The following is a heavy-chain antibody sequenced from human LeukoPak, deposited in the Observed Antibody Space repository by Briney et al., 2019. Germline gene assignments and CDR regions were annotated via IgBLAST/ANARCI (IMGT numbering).Heavy chain of an antibody. CDR2: INTNTGNP. CDR1: GYTFTSYA. V-gene: IGHV7-4-1*02. Sequence: GASVKVSCKASGYTFTSYAMNWVRQAPGQGLEWMGWINTNTGNPTYAQGFTGRFVFSLDTSVSTAYLQISSLKAEDTAVYYCASHDSGYDIDAFDIWGQGTMVTVSS. J-gene: IGHJ3*02. D-gene: IGHD5-12*01. CDR3: ASHDSGYDIDAFDI.